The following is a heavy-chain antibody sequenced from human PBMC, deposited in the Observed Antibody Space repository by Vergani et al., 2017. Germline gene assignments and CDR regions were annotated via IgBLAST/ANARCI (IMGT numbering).Heavy chain of an antibody. V-gene: IGHV1-69*12. CDR3: ARVLQDDVAQGVSWNYYGMDV. D-gene: IGHD3-10*01. CDR1: GGSLSTYA. J-gene: IGHJ6*02. Sequence: QVLLTQSGAEVKKPGSSVKVSCKASGGSLSTYAFVWVRLAPAQGLEWMGGFFPVFGTPTYAQKFQGRVTIDADESTGTTSMTVSSLKSEDTAVYFCARVLQDDVAQGVSWNYYGMDVWGQGTTVTVSS. CDR2: FFPVFGTP.